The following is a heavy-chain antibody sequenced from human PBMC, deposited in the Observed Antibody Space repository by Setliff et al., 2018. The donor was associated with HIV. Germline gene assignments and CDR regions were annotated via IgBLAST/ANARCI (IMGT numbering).Heavy chain of an antibody. V-gene: IGHV4-34*01. CDR2: INHSGST. Sequence: PSETLSLTCAVYGGPFSGYYWSWIRQPPGKGLEWIGEINHSGSTNYNPSLKSRVTISVDTSKNQFSLKLSSVTAADTAVFYCARLTTTYYYDSSAYYHPVWGQGTLVTVPQ. D-gene: IGHD3-22*01. CDR1: GGPFSGYY. J-gene: IGHJ4*02. CDR3: ARLTTTYYYDSSAYYHPV.